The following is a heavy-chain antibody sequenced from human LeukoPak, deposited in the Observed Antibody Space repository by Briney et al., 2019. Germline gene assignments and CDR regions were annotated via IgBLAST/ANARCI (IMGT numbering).Heavy chain of an antibody. V-gene: IGHV4-31*03. CDR2: IHSNGNT. CDR1: GGSISSSSYY. D-gene: IGHD5-12*01. CDR3: ARETRIEWLRFLDS. J-gene: IGHJ4*02. Sequence: SETLSLTCTVSGGSISSSSYYWGWIRQHPEKGLEWIGYIHSNGNTYHNPSLESRVAISIAPSKSQFSLRLSAVTAADTAVYYCARETRIEWLRFLDSWGQGTLVTVSS.